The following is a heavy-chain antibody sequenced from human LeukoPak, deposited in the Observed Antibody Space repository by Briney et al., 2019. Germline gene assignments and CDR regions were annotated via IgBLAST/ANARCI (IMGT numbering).Heavy chain of an antibody. J-gene: IGHJ4*02. CDR2: IYYSGST. V-gene: IGHV4-61*01. Sequence: SETLSLTCTVSGGSVSSGSYYWSWIRQPPGKELEWIGYIYYSGSTNYNPSLKSRVTISVDTSKNQFSLKLSSVTAADTAVYYCARFLWGWYYFGYWGQGTLVTVSS. D-gene: IGHD6-19*01. CDR1: GGSVSSGSYY. CDR3: ARFLWGWYYFGY.